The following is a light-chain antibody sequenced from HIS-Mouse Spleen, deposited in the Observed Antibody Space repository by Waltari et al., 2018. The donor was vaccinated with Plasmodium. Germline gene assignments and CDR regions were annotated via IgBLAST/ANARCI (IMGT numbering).Light chain of an antibody. CDR1: QSVSSN. CDR3: QQYNNWPFT. J-gene: IGKJ3*01. Sequence: EIVMPQSPPTLSVSPGERAPPSCRASQSVSSNLAWYQQKPGQAPRLPIYGASTRATGIPARFSGSGSGTEFTLTISSLQSEDFAVYYCQQYNNWPFTFGPGTKVDIK. CDR2: GAS. V-gene: IGKV3-15*01.